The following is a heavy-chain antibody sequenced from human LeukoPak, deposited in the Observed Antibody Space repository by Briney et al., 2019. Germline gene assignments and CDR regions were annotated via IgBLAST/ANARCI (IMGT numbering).Heavy chain of an antibody. CDR2: IYYSGST. CDR3: ARGRNYDILTGYSD. CDR1: GGSISSYY. V-gene: IGHV4-59*01. D-gene: IGHD3-9*01. J-gene: IGHJ4*02. Sequence: PSETLSLTYTVSGGSISSYYWSWIRRPPGKGLEWIGYIYYSGSTNYNPSLKSRVTISVDTSKNQFSLKLSSVTAADTAVYYCARGRNYDILTGYSDWGQGTLVTVSS.